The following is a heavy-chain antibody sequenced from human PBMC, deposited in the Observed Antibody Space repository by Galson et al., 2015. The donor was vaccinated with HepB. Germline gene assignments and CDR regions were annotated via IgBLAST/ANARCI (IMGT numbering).Heavy chain of an antibody. Sequence: SVKVSCKASGYTFTGYYMHWVRQAPGQGLEWMGWINPNSGGTNYAQKFQGWVTMTRDTSISTAYMELSRLRSDDTAVYYCARGGPVGATRPSYYGMDVWGQGTTVTVSS. J-gene: IGHJ6*02. CDR1: GYTFTGYY. CDR3: ARGGPVGATRPSYYGMDV. D-gene: IGHD1-26*01. CDR2: INPNSGGT. V-gene: IGHV1-2*04.